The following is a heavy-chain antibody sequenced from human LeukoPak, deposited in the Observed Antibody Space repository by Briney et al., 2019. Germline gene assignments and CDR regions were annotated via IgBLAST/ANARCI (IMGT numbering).Heavy chain of an antibody. V-gene: IGHV3-30*18. Sequence: PGGSLRLSCAASGFTFSSYGMHWVRQAPGKGLEWVAVISYDGSNKYYADSVKGRFTISRDNSKNTLYLQMNSLRAEDTAVYYCAKDPGYSSSWLDYWGQGTLVTVSS. CDR3: AKDPGYSSSWLDY. CDR2: ISYDGSNK. J-gene: IGHJ4*02. D-gene: IGHD6-13*01. CDR1: GFTFSSYG.